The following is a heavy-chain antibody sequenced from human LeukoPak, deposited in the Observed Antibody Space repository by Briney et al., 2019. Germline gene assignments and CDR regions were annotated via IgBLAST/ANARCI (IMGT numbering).Heavy chain of an antibody. CDR2: FDAEDGET. Sequence: ASVKVSCKVSGYTLTELSMYWVLHAHGKGLERMGGFDAEDGETIYAQKFQGRVTMTEDTSTDTAYMELSSLRSEDTAVYYCATGLRVVITHFDYWGQGTLVTVSS. CDR3: ATGLRVVITHFDY. D-gene: IGHD3-22*01. V-gene: IGHV1-24*01. CDR1: GYTLTELS. J-gene: IGHJ4*02.